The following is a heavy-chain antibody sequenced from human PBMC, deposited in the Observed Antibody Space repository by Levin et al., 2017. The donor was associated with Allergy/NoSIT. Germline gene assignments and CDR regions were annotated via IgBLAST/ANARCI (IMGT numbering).Heavy chain of an antibody. CDR2: MSWNSGSI. V-gene: IGHV3-9*01. D-gene: IGHD4-11*01. CDR1: GFTFDDYA. Sequence: PGGSLRLSCAASGFTFDDYAMHWVRQAPGKGLEWVSGMSWNSGSIGYADSVKGRVTISRDNAKNSLYLQMNSLRAEDTALYYCAKVSDYSNHLLIGYWGQGTLVTVSS. CDR3: AKVSDYSNHLLIGY. J-gene: IGHJ4*02.